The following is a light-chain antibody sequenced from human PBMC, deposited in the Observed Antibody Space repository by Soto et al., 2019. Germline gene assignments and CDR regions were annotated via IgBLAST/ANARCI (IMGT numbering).Light chain of an antibody. CDR3: QQYSRPWT. J-gene: IGKJ1*01. CDR1: QSVLYISNNKNY. V-gene: IGKV4-1*01. CDR2: WAS. Sequence: DIVMTQSPDSLAVSLGERATINCKSSQSVLYISNNKNYLAWYQQKPGQPPKLLIYWASTRESGVPDRFSGSGSRTDFTLTISSLQAEDVEVYYCQQYSRPWTFGQGTKVEIK.